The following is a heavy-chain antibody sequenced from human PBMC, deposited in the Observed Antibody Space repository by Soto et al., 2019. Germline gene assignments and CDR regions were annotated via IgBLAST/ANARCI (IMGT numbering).Heavy chain of an antibody. Sequence: PSETLSLTCTVSSGSISSGGYYWSWIRQHPGKGLEWIGNIFYSGSTYYNPSLKSRVTISVDTSKNQFSLKLSSVTAADTVVYYCARVRSGVGYNWFDPWGQGTLVTVSS. V-gene: IGHV4-31*03. J-gene: IGHJ5*02. D-gene: IGHD3-16*01. CDR1: SGSISSGGYY. CDR2: IFYSGST. CDR3: ARVRSGVGYNWFDP.